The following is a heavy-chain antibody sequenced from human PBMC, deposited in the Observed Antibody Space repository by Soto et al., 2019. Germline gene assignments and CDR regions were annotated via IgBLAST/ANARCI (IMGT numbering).Heavy chain of an antibody. CDR1: GFTFSSYA. CDR2: ISYDGSNK. J-gene: IGHJ6*02. Sequence: QEQLVESGGGVVQPGRSLRLSCAASGFTFSSYAMHWVRQAPGKGLGWVAIISYDGSNKYHADSVKGRFTISRDNSKNTLYLQMNSLRAEDTAVYYCAREEVSARKHYGMDVRGQGTTVTVSS. D-gene: IGHD1-20*01. V-gene: IGHV3-30-3*01. CDR3: AREEVSARKHYGMDV.